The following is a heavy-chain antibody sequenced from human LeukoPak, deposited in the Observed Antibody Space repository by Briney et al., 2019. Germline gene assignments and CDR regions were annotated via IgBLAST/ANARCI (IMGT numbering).Heavy chain of an antibody. Sequence: PSETLSLTCTVSGGSISSYYWSWIRQPAGKGLEWIGRIYTSGSTNYNPSLKSRVTMSVDTSKNQFSLKLSSVTAADTAVYYCARTGELPGVPYGSGSFYFDYWGQGTLVTVSS. CDR1: GGSISSYY. CDR3: ARTGELPGVPYGSGSFYFDY. V-gene: IGHV4-4*07. J-gene: IGHJ4*02. CDR2: IYTSGST. D-gene: IGHD3-10*01.